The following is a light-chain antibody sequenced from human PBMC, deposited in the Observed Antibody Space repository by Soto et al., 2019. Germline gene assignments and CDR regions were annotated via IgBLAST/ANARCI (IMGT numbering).Light chain of an antibody. V-gene: IGKV1-39*01. Sequence: IQATQSPSSLSASVGCRVTITCRSSQSINTYLSWYQQKPGRAPKHLINAASSLQTGVPSRFSGSGSATDFTLTISSLQHEDFATYYCQQTYGAPRTFGPGTKVDIK. CDR1: QSINTY. CDR3: QQTYGAPRT. CDR2: AAS. J-gene: IGKJ1*01.